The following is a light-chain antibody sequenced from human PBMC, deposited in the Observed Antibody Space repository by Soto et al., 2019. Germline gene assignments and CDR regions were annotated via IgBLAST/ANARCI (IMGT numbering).Light chain of an antibody. J-gene: IGKJ4*01. CDR1: QSVLYSSNNKNY. Sequence: ILVTQSPDSLAVSLGDGATINFKSSQSVLYSSNNKNYLAWYQQKPGQPPKLLIYWASTRESGVPDRFSGSGSGTDFTLTISSLQAEDVAVYYCQQYYSTPPLTFGGGTKVDI. CDR3: QQYYSTPPLT. CDR2: WAS. V-gene: IGKV4-1*01.